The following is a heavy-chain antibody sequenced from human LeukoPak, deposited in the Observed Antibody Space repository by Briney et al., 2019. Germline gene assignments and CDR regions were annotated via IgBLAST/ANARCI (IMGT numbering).Heavy chain of an antibody. V-gene: IGHV1-46*01. CDR3: ASTGYDFWSGYQI. D-gene: IGHD3-3*01. CDR1: GYTFTSYY. CDR2: INPSGGST. J-gene: IGHJ3*02. Sequence: ASVKVSCKASGYTFTSYYMHWVRQAPGQGLEWMGIINPSGGSTSYAQKFQGRVTMTRDTSTSTVYMELSSLRSEDMAVYYCASTGYDFWSGYQIWGQGTMVTVSS.